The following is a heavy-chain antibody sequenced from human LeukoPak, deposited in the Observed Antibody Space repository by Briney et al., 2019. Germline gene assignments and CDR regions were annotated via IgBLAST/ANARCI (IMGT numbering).Heavy chain of an antibody. Sequence: GGSLRLSCAASGFTFSSYWMGWVRQAPGKGLEFVANIKQDGTEKFYVDSVKGRFTISRDNAKNSLYLQMNSLRAEDTAVYYCARDDCSGGSCYFGYWGQGTLVTVSS. CDR2: IKQDGTEK. CDR3: ARDDCSGGSCYFGY. CDR1: GFTFSSYW. J-gene: IGHJ4*02. D-gene: IGHD2-15*01. V-gene: IGHV3-7*01.